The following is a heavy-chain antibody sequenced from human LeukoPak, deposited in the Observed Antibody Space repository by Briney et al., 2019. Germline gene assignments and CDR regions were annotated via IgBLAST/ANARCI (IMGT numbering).Heavy chain of an antibody. Sequence: SETLSLTCAVYGGSFSGYYWSWIRQPPGKGLEWIGEINHSGSTNYNPSLKSRVTISVDTSKNQFSLKLSSVTAADTAVYYCARGGGYSSSWYGGYFDYWGQGTLVTVSS. D-gene: IGHD6-13*01. CDR1: GGSFSGYY. V-gene: IGHV4-34*01. J-gene: IGHJ4*02. CDR2: INHSGST. CDR3: ARGGGYSSSWYGGYFDY.